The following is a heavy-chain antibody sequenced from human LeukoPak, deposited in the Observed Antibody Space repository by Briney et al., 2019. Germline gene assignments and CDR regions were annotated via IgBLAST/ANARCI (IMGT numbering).Heavy chain of an antibody. V-gene: IGHV3-30-3*01. J-gene: IGHJ6*02. CDR1: GFTFSSYA. D-gene: IGHD2-2*01. Sequence: GGSLRLSCAASGFTFSSYAMHWVRQAPGKGLEWVAVISYDGSNKYYADPVKGRFTISRDNSKNTLYLQMNSLRAEDTAVYYCARPNIVVVPAATPNYYYYGMDVWGQGTTVTVSS. CDR3: ARPNIVVVPAATPNYYYYGMDV. CDR2: ISYDGSNK.